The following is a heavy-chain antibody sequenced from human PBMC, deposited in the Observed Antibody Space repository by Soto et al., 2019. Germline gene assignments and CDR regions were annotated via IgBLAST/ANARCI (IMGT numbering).Heavy chain of an antibody. V-gene: IGHV3-30-3*01. Sequence: GSLRLSCAASGXTFSSYAMHWVRQAPGKGLEWVAVIAYDGSNKYYADSVKGRFTISRDNSKNTLYLQMNILRAEDTAVYYCASHRGNSGFDYWGQGTLVTVSA. CDR1: GXTFSSYA. J-gene: IGHJ4*02. D-gene: IGHD4-4*01. CDR3: ASHRGNSGFDY. CDR2: IAYDGSNK.